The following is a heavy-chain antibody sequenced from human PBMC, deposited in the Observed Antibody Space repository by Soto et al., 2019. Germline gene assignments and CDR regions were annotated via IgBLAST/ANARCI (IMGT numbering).Heavy chain of an antibody. CDR2: IWYDGSNK. CDR3: ARDHSVSGSYLDY. D-gene: IGHD1-26*01. CDR1: GFTFSSYG. V-gene: IGHV3-33*01. J-gene: IGHJ4*02. Sequence: PGGSLRLSCAASGFTFSSYGMHWVRQAPGKGLEWVAVIWYDGSNKYYADSVKGRFTISRDNSKNTLYLQMNSLRAEDTAVYYCARDHSVSGSYLDYWGQGTLVTVSS.